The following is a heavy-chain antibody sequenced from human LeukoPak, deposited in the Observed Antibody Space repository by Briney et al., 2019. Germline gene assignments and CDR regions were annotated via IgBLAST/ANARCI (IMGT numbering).Heavy chain of an antibody. J-gene: IGHJ4*02. V-gene: IGHV3-23*01. Sequence: GGSLRLSCAASGFTSSSYAMSWVRQAPGKGPEWVSGISPSGDETNYADSVKGRFTISRDNSKNTLYLQMNSLRAEDTAVYYCARDKSRRWELLYYFDYWGQGTLVTVSS. CDR3: ARDKSRRWELLYYFDY. CDR1: GFTSSSYA. CDR2: ISPSGDET. D-gene: IGHD1-26*01.